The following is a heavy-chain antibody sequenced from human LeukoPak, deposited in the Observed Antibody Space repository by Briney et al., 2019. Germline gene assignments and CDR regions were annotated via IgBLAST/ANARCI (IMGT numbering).Heavy chain of an antibody. J-gene: IGHJ3*02. CDR3: ARDVRIAVADGAFDI. D-gene: IGHD6-19*01. CDR1: GFTFSSYS. Sequence: GGSLRLSCAASGFTFSSYSMNWVRQAPGKGLEWVSSISSSSSYIYYADSVKGRFTISRDNAKNSLYLQMNSLRAEDTAVYYCARDVRIAVADGAFDIWGQGTMVTVSS. V-gene: IGHV3-21*01. CDR2: ISSSSSYI.